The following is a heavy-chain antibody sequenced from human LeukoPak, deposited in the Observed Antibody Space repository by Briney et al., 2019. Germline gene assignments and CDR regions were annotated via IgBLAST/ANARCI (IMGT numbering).Heavy chain of an antibody. CDR1: GFTFSSYE. CDR3: ARDPDASRKDY. CDR2: ICSSGSNI. J-gene: IGHJ4*02. D-gene: IGHD1-14*01. Sequence: GGSLRLSCAASGFTFSSYEMNCVRQAPGKGLEWVSYICSSGSNIYYADSVKGRFTISRDNAMNSLYLQMNSLRAEDTAVYYCARDPDASRKDYWGQGTLVTVSS. V-gene: IGHV3-48*03.